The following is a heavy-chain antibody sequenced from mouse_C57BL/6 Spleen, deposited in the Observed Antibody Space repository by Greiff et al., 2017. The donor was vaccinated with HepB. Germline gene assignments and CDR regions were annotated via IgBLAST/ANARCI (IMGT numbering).Heavy chain of an antibody. D-gene: IGHD4-1*01. V-gene: IGHV1-53*01. Sequence: VQLQQPGTELVKPGASVKLSCKASGYTFTSYWMHWVKQRPGQGLEWIGNINPSNGGTNYNEKFKSKATLTVDKSSSTAYMQLSSLTSEDSAVYYCARELTGTWGYFDYWGQGTTLTVSS. CDR3: ARELTGTWGYFDY. J-gene: IGHJ2*01. CDR2: INPSNGGT. CDR1: GYTFTSYW.